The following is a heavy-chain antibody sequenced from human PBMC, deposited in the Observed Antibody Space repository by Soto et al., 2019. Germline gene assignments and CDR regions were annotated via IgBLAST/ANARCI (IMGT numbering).Heavy chain of an antibody. V-gene: IGHV4-30-2*01. CDR2: IYHSGAT. CDR1: GDSISRDGYS. CDR3: AREMSYYVDS. Sequence: QLQLQESGSGLVKPSKTLVLTCTVSGDSISRDGYSWSWIRQPPGKGLEWIGFIYHSGATYYNPSLKSRVTTSVDKSKNQFSLRLASVTAADTAVYYCAREMSYYVDSGGQGTLVTVAS. J-gene: IGHJ4*02.